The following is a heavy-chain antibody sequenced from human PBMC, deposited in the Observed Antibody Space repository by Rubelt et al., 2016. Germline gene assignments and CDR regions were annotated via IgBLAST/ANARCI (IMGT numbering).Heavy chain of an antibody. V-gene: IGHV1-18*01. CDR1: GYTFTSYG. CDR3: VGGEPADY. D-gene: IGHD3-10*01. Sequence: QVQLVQSGAEVKKPGASVKVSCKTSGYTFTSYGISWVRQAPGQGLEWMGWISAYNGNTNYAQKLQGRVPLTTHTSTSTAYMELRSLRSAHTAVYYCVGGEPADYWGQGTLVTVSS. J-gene: IGHJ4*02. CDR2: ISAYNGNT.